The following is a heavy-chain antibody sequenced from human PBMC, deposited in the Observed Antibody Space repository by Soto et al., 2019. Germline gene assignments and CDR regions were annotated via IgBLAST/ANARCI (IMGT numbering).Heavy chain of an antibody. CDR3: ARYCSSTSCYDAFDI. V-gene: IGHV3-21*01. D-gene: IGHD2-2*01. Sequence: GGSLRLSCAASGFTFSSYSMNWVRQAPGKGLEWVSSISSSSSNIYYADSVKGRFTISRDNAKNSLYLQMNSLRAEDTAVYYCARYCSSTSCYDAFDIWGQGTMVTVSS. CDR2: ISSSSSNI. CDR1: GFTFSSYS. J-gene: IGHJ3*02.